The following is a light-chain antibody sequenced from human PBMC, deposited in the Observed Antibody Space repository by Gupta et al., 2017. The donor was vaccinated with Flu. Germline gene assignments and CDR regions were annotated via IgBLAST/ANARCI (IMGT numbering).Light chain of an antibody. CDR3: QQYYSYPQT. CDR2: AAS. J-gene: IGKJ1*01. CDR1: QGISSY. V-gene: IGKV1-8*01. Sequence: TGDRVTITCRASQGISSYLAWYQQKPGKAPKLLIYAASTLQSGVPSRFSGSGSGTDFTLTISCLQSEDFATYYCQQYYSYPQTFGQGTKVEIK.